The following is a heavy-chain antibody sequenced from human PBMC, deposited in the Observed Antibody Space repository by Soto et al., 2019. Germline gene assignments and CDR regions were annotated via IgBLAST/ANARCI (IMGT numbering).Heavy chain of an antibody. D-gene: IGHD6-19*01. CDR1: GFTFSSYS. CDR3: ARDSPPPPLPGYSSSG. J-gene: IGHJ4*02. V-gene: IGHV3-21*01. CDR2: ISSSSSYI. Sequence: PGGSLRLSCAASGFTFSSYSMNWVRQAPGKGLEWVSSISSSSSYIYYADSVKGRFTISRDNAKNSLYLQMNSLRAEDTAVYYCARDSPPPPLPGYSSSGWGQGTLVTVSS.